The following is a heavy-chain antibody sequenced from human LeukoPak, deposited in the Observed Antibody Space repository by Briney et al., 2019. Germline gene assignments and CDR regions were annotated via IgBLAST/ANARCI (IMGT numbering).Heavy chain of an antibody. CDR1: GGSISSGDYY. D-gene: IGHD5-18*01. Sequence: SETLSLTCTVSGGSISSGDYYWSWIRQPPGKGLEWIGYIYYSGSTYYNPSLKSRVTISVDTSKNQFSLKLSSVTAADTAVYYCARVVPTLQLWSRDNWFDPWGQGTLVTVSS. V-gene: IGHV4-30-4*01. CDR3: ARVVPTLQLWSRDNWFDP. J-gene: IGHJ5*02. CDR2: IYYSGST.